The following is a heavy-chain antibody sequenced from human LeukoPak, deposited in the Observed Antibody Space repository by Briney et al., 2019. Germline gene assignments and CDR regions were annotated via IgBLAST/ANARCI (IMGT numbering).Heavy chain of an antibody. V-gene: IGHV4-39*07. CDR3: ARVRRFYYDSSTKGAFDI. CDR2: IFYSGST. J-gene: IGHJ3*02. D-gene: IGHD3-22*01. CDR1: GGSISSSSYY. Sequence: NPSETLSLTCTVSGGSISSSSYYWGWIRQPPGKGLEWIGSIFYSGSTYYNPSLKSRVTISVDTSKKQFSLKLSSVTAADTAVYYCARVRRFYYDSSTKGAFDIWGQGTMVTVSS.